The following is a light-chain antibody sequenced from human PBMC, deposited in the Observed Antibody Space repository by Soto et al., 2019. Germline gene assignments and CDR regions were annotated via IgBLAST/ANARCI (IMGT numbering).Light chain of an antibody. J-gene: IGKJ4*01. CDR3: QQYNNWPPLT. CDR2: GAS. V-gene: IGKV3-15*01. CDR1: QSVSSN. Sequence: EIVMTQSPATLSVSPGERATLSCRASQSVSSNLAWYQQKPGQAPRLLIYGASTSSTGIPAMFSGSGTGTEFPLTIRSLQSEDFAVYYCQQYNNWPPLTFGGGTKVEIK.